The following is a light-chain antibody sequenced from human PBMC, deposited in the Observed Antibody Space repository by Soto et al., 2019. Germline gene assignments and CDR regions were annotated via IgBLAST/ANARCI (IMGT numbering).Light chain of an antibody. Sequence: DIVLTQSPGTLSLSPGDRATLSFRVSQSVSTSYLAWYQQKPGQAPRLLIYGASSRATGIPDRFSGSGSGTDFTLTISGLEPEDFAVYYCQQYGNSRGTFGQGTKVDI. CDR1: QSVSTSY. CDR3: QQYGNSRGT. J-gene: IGKJ1*01. CDR2: GAS. V-gene: IGKV3-20*01.